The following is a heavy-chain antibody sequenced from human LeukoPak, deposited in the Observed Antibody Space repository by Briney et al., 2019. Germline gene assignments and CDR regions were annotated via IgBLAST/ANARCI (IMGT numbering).Heavy chain of an antibody. CDR2: INPSGGSA. CDR3: AREIPHSFYFDY. J-gene: IGHJ4*02. CDR1: GYTFSSYY. D-gene: IGHD3-16*02. Sequence: GASVKGSCKASGYTFSSYYIHWVRQAPGQGLEWMGIINPSGGSAKYAEKFQGRVTMTRDTSTSTVSMELSGLRSEDTAVYYCAREIPHSFYFDYWGQGTLVTVSS. V-gene: IGHV1-46*01.